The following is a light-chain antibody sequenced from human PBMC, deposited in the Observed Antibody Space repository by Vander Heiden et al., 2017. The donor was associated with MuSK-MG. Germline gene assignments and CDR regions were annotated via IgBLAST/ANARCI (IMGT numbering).Light chain of an antibody. CDR1: QGISSA. CDR3: QQVNNYPRT. Sequence: AIQLTQSPSSLSASVGDRVTITCRASQGISSALAWYQQKPGKAPNLLIYDASTLESGVPPRFSGSGSGTDFTLTISSLQPEDFATYYCQQVNNYPRTFGQGTKVXIK. J-gene: IGKJ1*01. CDR2: DAS. V-gene: IGKV1D-13*01.